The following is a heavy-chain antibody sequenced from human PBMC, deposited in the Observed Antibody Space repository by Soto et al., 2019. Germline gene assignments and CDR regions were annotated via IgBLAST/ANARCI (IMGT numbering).Heavy chain of an antibody. CDR3: ARDDIVVVPAAHDY. CDR1: GFTFSSYS. V-gene: IGHV3-21*01. J-gene: IGHJ4*02. D-gene: IGHD2-2*01. Sequence: EVQLVESGGGLVKPGGSLRLSCAASGFTFSSYSMNWVRQAPGKGLEWVSSISSSSSYIYYADSVKGRFTISRDNAKNSLYLQMNSLRAEDTAVYYCARDDIVVVPAAHDYWGQGTLVTVSS. CDR2: ISSSSSYI.